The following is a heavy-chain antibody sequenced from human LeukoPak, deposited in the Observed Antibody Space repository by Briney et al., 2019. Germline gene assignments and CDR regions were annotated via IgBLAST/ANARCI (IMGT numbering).Heavy chain of an antibody. J-gene: IGHJ5*02. CDR2: IYYSGST. CDR3: AQGGPYNWFDP. V-gene: IGHV4-39*01. CDR1: GGSISSSSYY. D-gene: IGHD3-16*01. Sequence: SETLSLTCTVSGGSISSSSYYWGWIRQPPGKGLVWIVSIYYSGSTYYNPSLKSRVTISVDTSKNQFSLKLSSVTAADTAVYYCAQGGPYNWFDPWGQGTLVTVPS.